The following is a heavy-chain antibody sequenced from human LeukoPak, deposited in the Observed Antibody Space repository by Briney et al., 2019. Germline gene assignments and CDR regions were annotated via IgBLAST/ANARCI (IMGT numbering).Heavy chain of an antibody. J-gene: IGHJ5*02. CDR2: ISGGGGST. CDR3: AKDITMVRGVSRFDP. CDR1: GFTFSSYA. D-gene: IGHD3-10*01. Sequence: GGSLRLSCAASGFTFSSYAMSWVRQAPGKGLEWVSAISGGGGSTYYADSVKGRFTISRDNSKNTLYLQMNSLRAEDTAVYYCAKDITMVRGVSRFDPWGQGTLVTVSS. V-gene: IGHV3-23*01.